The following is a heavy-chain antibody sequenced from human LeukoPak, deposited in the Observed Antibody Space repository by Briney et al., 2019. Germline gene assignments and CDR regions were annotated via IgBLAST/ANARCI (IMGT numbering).Heavy chain of an antibody. D-gene: IGHD3-10*01. CDR3: ARGAYGFDYYYYMDV. Sequence: GGSLRLSCAASGFTFSSYSMNWVRQAPGKGLEWVSSISSSSSYILYADSVKGRFTISRDNAKNSLYLQMNSLRAEDTAVYYCARGAYGFDYYYYMDVWGKGTTVTVSS. CDR1: GFTFSSYS. V-gene: IGHV3-21*01. CDR2: ISSSSSYI. J-gene: IGHJ6*03.